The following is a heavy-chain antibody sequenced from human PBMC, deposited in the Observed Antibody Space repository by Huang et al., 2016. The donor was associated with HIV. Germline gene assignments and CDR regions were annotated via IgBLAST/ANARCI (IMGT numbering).Heavy chain of an antibody. CDR3: VRGPRYVSADWYARLRNYWFFDL. D-gene: IGHD3-9*01. CDR1: GGSFTNYY. J-gene: IGHJ2*01. CDR2: INNGGLT. V-gene: IGHV4-34*01. Sequence: QQQLQQWGAGLLKPSETLSLTCAVYGGSFTNYYWGWIRQPPGKGLEWIGEINNGGLTQYRPALKSRVTISLDTSKNLVSLKLTSVSAADTAVYYCVRGPRYVSADWYARLRNYWFFDLWGRGSLVSVSS.